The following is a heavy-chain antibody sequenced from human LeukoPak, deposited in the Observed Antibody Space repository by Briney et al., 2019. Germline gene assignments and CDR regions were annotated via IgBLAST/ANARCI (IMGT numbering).Heavy chain of an antibody. CDR3: ARELRSSIAARPLSY. J-gene: IGHJ4*02. D-gene: IGHD6-6*01. CDR2: INPNSGGT. Sequence: ASVKVSCKASGYAFTGYFMHWVRQAPGQGLEWVGWINPNSGGTNYAQKFQGRVTMTRDTSISTAYMELSRLRSDDTAVYYCARELRSSIAARPLSYWGQGTLVTVSS. V-gene: IGHV1-2*02. CDR1: GYAFTGYF.